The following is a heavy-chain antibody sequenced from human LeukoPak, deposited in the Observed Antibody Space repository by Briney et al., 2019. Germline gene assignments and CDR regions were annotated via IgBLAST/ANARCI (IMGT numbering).Heavy chain of an antibody. Sequence: GGSLRLSCAASGFTFSSYWMSWVRQAPGKGLEWVANIKQDGSEKYYVDSVKGRFTISRDNAKNSLYLQMNSLGAEDTAVYYCAKVPITMIVVVIYYFDYWGQGTLVTVSS. CDR2: IKQDGSEK. D-gene: IGHD3-22*01. CDR3: AKVPITMIVVVIYYFDY. CDR1: GFTFSSYW. J-gene: IGHJ4*02. V-gene: IGHV3-7*03.